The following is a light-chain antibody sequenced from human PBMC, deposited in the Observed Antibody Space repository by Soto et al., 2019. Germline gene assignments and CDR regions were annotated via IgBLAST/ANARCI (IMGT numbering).Light chain of an antibody. Sequence: QLVLTQPPSVSGAPGQRGTISCTGSSSNIGAGYDVHWYQQLPGTAPKLLIYDNNNRPSGVPDRFSGSKSGTSASLAITGLQAEDEADYYCQSYDRSLSGNVFGTGTKLTVL. CDR2: DNN. CDR3: QSYDRSLSGNV. J-gene: IGLJ1*01. CDR1: SSNIGAGYD. V-gene: IGLV1-40*01.